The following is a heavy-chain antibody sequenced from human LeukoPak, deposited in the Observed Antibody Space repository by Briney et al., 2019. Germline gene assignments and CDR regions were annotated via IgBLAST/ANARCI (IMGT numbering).Heavy chain of an antibody. Sequence: PSETLSLTCTVSGGSISSYYWNWIRQPPGKGLEWIGYVYYSGSTNYNPSLESRVTISVDTSKNQFSLKLTSVTAADTAVYYCARETVTTAFDSWGQGTLVTVSS. D-gene: IGHD4-17*01. CDR1: GGSISSYY. CDR2: VYYSGST. CDR3: ARETVTTAFDS. V-gene: IGHV4-59*01. J-gene: IGHJ4*02.